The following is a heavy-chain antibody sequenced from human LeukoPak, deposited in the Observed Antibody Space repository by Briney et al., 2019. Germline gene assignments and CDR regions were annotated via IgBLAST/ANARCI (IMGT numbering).Heavy chain of an antibody. Sequence: ASVKVSCKASGNTFSIYYIHWVRQAPGQGHEWMGWINSDRGGTNYAQKFQGRVTMTRDTAISTDYMELTRLGSDDTAVYFCARDSCGADCYSYYYYGMDVWGQGTTVTVSS. CDR1: GNTFSIYY. CDR3: ARDSCGADCYSYYYYGMDV. V-gene: IGHV1-2*02. J-gene: IGHJ6*02. D-gene: IGHD2-21*02. CDR2: INSDRGGT.